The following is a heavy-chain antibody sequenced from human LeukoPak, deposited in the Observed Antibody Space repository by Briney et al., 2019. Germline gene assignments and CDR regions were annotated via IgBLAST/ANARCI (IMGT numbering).Heavy chain of an antibody. CDR3: ARAGTYYYDSNAFDI. CDR2: IYYSGST. Sequence: SETLSLTCVVSGGSISSGGYSWSWIRQPPGKGLEWIGYIYYSGSTYYNPSLKSRVTISVDTSKNQFSLKLSSVTAADTAVYYCARAGTYYYDSNAFDIWGQGTMVTVSS. V-gene: IGHV4-30-4*07. D-gene: IGHD3-22*01. CDR1: GGSISSGGYS. J-gene: IGHJ3*02.